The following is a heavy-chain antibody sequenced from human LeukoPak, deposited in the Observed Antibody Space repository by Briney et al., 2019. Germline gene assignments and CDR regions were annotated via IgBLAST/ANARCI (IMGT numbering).Heavy chain of an antibody. CDR1: GGTLSRYA. V-gene: IGHV1-69*06. CDR2: IISIFGTT. D-gene: IGHD6-13*01. Sequence: SVKVSCKASGGTLSRYAISWVRQAPGQGLEWMGGIISIFGTTNYAQKLQDRVTITADKSTSTAYMELSSLRPEDTAVYYCARVVGLTGYSSSWYSGYYYYMDVWGKGTTVTVSS. J-gene: IGHJ6*03. CDR3: ARVVGLTGYSSSWYSGYYYYMDV.